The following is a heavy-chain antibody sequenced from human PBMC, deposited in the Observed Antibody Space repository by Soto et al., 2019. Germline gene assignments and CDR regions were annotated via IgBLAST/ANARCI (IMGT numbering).Heavy chain of an antibody. V-gene: IGHV3-9*01. J-gene: IGHJ4*02. CDR3: AKDADSSGWYYFDY. Sequence: EVQLVESGGGLVQPGRSLRLSCAASGFSFDDYAMHWVRQAPGKGPEWVSGISWNSGSIGYADSVKGRFTISRDNAKKSLYLQMNSLRAEDTALYYCAKDADSSGWYYFDYWGQGTLVTVSS. D-gene: IGHD6-19*01. CDR2: ISWNSGSI. CDR1: GFSFDDYA.